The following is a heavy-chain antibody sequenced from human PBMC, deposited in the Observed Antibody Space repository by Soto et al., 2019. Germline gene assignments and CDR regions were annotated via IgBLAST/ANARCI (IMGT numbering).Heavy chain of an antibody. CDR2: IIPILGIA. V-gene: IGHV1-69*02. D-gene: IGHD5-18*01. Sequence: SVKVSCKASGGTFSSYTISWVRQAPGQGLEWMGRIIPILGIANYAQKFQGRVTITADKSTSTAYMELSSLRSEDTAVYYCARQRGYSYGFPFDYWGQGTLVTVSS. CDR1: GGTFSSYT. J-gene: IGHJ4*02. CDR3: ARQRGYSYGFPFDY.